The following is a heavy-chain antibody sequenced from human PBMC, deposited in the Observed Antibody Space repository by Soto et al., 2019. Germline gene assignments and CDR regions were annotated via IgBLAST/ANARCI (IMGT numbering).Heavy chain of an antibody. CDR3: ARGYDFWSGYTPLDY. D-gene: IGHD3-3*01. V-gene: IGHV1-18*01. CDR2: ISAYNGNT. Sequence: GASVKVSCKASGYTFTSYGISWVRQAPGQGLEWMGWISAYNGNTNYAQKLQGRVTMTTDTSTSTAYMELRSLRSDDTAVYYCARGYDFWSGYTPLDYWGQGTLVTVSS. CDR1: GYTFTSYG. J-gene: IGHJ4*02.